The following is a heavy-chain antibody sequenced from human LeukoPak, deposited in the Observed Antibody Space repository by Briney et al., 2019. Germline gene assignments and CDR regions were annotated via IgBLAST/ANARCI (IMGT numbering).Heavy chain of an antibody. CDR1: GFTSSSYS. CDR2: ISSSSSYI. V-gene: IGHV3-21*01. D-gene: IGHD5-12*01. CDR3: ARDGYSGYDWIDY. Sequence: GRSLRLSCAASGFTSSSYSMNWVRQAPGKGLEWVSSISSSSSYIYYADSVKGRFTISRDNAKNSLYLQMNSLRAEDTAVYYCARDGYSGYDWIDYWGQGTLVTVSS. J-gene: IGHJ4*02.